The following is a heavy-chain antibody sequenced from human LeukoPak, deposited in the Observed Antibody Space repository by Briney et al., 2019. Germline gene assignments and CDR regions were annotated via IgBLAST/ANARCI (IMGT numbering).Heavy chain of an antibody. CDR3: ASSVAYSSGWTYDY. D-gene: IGHD6-19*01. V-gene: IGHV4-38-2*01. J-gene: IGHJ4*02. CDR1: GYSISSGYY. Sequence: SETLSLTCAVSGYSISSGYYWGWIRQPPGKGLEWIGSIYHSGSTYYNPSLKSRVTISVDTSKNQFSLKLSSVTAADTAVYYCASSVAYSSGWTYDYWGQGTPVTVSS. CDR2: IYHSGST.